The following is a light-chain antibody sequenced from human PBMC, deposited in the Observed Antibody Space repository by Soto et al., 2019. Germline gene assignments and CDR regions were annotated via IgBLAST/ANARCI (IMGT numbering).Light chain of an antibody. V-gene: IGLV2-14*01. CDR2: DVN. CDR1: SSDIGGYDY. J-gene: IGLJ2*01. CDR3: TSYASGSSHVV. Sequence: QSALTQPASVSGSPGQSITLSCTGTSSDIGGYDYVSWYQRHPGKAPKLIIYDVNNWPSGVSNRFSGSKSGNTASLTISGLQADDEADYYCTSYASGSSHVVFGGGTKLTVL.